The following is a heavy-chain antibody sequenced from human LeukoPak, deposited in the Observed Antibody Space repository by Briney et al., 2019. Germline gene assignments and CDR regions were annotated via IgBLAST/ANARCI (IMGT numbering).Heavy chain of an antibody. CDR1: GGSFSGYY. J-gene: IGHJ4*02. V-gene: IGHV4-34*01. CDR3: ARGRGGYSYGQVDY. D-gene: IGHD5-18*01. CDR2: INHSGST. Sequence: SETLSLTCAVYGGSFSGYYWSWIRQPPGKGLEWIGEINHSGSTNYNPSLTSRVTISVDTSKNQFSLKLSSVTAADTAVYYCARGRGGYSYGQVDYWGQGTLVTVSS.